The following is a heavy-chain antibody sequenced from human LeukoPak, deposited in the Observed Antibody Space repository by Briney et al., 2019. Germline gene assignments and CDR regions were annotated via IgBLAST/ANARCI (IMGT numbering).Heavy chain of an antibody. J-gene: IGHJ4*02. D-gene: IGHD2-2*02. CDR1: GFTFSSYG. CDR3: GKDVGYCSSTSCYRRRHSRSSPSPSPDY. CDR2: IRYDGSNK. V-gene: IGHV3-30*02. Sequence: RTGGSLRLSCAASGFTFSSYGMHWVRQAPGKGLEWVAFIRYDGSNKYYADSVKGRFTISRDNSKNTLYLQMNSLRAEDTAVYYCGKDVGYCSSTSCYRRRHSRSSPSPSPDYWGQGTLVTVSS.